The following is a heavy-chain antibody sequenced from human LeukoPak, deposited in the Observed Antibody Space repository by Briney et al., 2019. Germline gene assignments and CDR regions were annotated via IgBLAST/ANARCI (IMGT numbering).Heavy chain of an antibody. CDR3: ARFPIYDIWSGYYSVDY. CDR2: MNPNSGNT. J-gene: IGHJ4*02. CDR1: GYTFTSYD. Sequence: ASVKVSCKASGYTFTSYDINWVRQATGQGLEWMGWMNPNSGNTGYAQKFQGRVTMTRNTSISTAYMELSSLRSEDTAVYYCARFPIYDIWSGYYSVDYWGQGTLVTVSS. D-gene: IGHD3-3*01. V-gene: IGHV1-8*01.